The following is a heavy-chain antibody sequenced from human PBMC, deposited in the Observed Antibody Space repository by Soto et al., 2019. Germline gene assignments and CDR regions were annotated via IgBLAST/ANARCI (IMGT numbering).Heavy chain of an antibody. V-gene: IGHV4-34*01. CDR2: INPTGRV. Sequence: SETLSLTCAVYDGSFSDYYWNWIRQPPGRGLEWIGEINPTGRVTYNPSLKSRVTLSVDTSKSHFSLNLSSVTAADTAVYYCARGIDPWGQGTLVTVSS. J-gene: IGHJ5*02. CDR3: ARGIDP. CDR1: DGSFSDYY.